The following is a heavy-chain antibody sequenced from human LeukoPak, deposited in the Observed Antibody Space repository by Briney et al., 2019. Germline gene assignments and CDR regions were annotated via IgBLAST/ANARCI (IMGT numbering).Heavy chain of an antibody. D-gene: IGHD6-19*01. Sequence: GGSLRLSCAASGFTFSNYWMHWVRQAPGKGLVWVSRINGDGSSTTYADSVKGRFTISRDNAKNTLYLQMNSLRAEDTAVYYCARDVQAGPGYWGQGSLVTVFS. CDR2: INGDGSST. V-gene: IGHV3-74*01. CDR1: GFTFSNYW. J-gene: IGHJ4*02. CDR3: ARDVQAGPGY.